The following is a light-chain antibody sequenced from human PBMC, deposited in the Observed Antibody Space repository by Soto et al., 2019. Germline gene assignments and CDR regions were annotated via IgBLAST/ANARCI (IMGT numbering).Light chain of an antibody. Sequence: EIVMTQSPATLSVSPGERATLSCRASQSVSILLAWYQQKPGQAPRLIIHGASSRATGVPDRITGSGSGTDFTLSISRLEPEDFAVYYCQQYGGSTRTFGQGTKVDIK. CDR3: QQYGGSTRT. V-gene: IGKV3-20*01. CDR1: QSVSIL. CDR2: GAS. J-gene: IGKJ1*01.